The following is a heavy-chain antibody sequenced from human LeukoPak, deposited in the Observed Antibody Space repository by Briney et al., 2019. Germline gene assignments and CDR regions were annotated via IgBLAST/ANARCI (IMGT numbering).Heavy chain of an antibody. CDR3: ARTKPWPNNDVFDM. Sequence: QSGGSLRLSCAASGFTFSRYDMHWVRQITGKGLEWLSNSGTVGDTYYPDSVKGRFTTSRENAKNSVYLQMDSLRVGDTAVYYCARTKPWPNNDVFDMWGQGTLVFVSS. CDR2: SGTVGDT. CDR1: GFTFSRYD. V-gene: IGHV3-13*01. J-gene: IGHJ3*02. D-gene: IGHD6-19*01.